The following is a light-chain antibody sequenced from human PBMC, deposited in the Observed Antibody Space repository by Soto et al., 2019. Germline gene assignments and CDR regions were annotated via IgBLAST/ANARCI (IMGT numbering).Light chain of an antibody. V-gene: IGKV3-11*01. CDR3: HQRQSWPRT. CDR1: QSVSSN. Sequence: EIVLTQSPATLSVSPGERATLSCRASQSVSSNVAWYQQKPGQAPRLLIYGASTRATGIPARFSGSGSGTDFTLTINSLAPEDFAIYYCHQRQSWPRTFGQGTKVDIK. J-gene: IGKJ1*01. CDR2: GAS.